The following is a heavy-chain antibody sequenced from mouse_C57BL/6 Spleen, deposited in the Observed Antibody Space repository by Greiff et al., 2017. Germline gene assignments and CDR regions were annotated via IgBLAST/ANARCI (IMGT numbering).Heavy chain of an antibody. Sequence: QVQLQQPGAELVKPGASVKMSCKASGYTFTSYWITWVKQRPGQGLEWIGDIYPGSGSTNYNEKFKSKATLTVDTSSSPAYMQLSSLTSEDSAVYCCARWDSNYYAMDYWGQGTSVTVSS. V-gene: IGHV1-55*01. J-gene: IGHJ4*01. CDR2: IYPGSGST. CDR1: GYTFTSYW. D-gene: IGHD2-5*01. CDR3: ARWDSNYYAMDY.